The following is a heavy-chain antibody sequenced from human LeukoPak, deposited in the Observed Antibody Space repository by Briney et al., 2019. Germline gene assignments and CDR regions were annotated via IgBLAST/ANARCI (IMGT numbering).Heavy chain of an antibody. CDR2: TSGSGGST. V-gene: IGHV3-23*01. CDR1: GFTFSSYA. CDR3: AKGRGLVSPDDH. D-gene: IGHD3/OR15-3a*01. J-gene: IGHJ4*02. Sequence: GGSLRLSCAASGFTFSSYAMSWVRQAPGKGLEWVSGTSGSGGSTYYAGSVKGRFTISRDNSKNTLYLQMNSLKAEDTAVYYCAKGRGLVSPDDHWGQGTLVTVSS.